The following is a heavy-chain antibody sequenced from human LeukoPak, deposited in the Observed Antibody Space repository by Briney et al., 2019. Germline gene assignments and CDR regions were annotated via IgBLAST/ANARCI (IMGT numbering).Heavy chain of an antibody. V-gene: IGHV3-11*01. J-gene: IGHJ4*02. D-gene: IGHD2-15*01. CDR1: GFTFSDYY. CDR2: ISSSGSTI. CDR3: ARGGIVVVVAARDY. Sequence: NSGGSLRLSCAASGFTFSDYYMSWIRQAPGKGLEWVSYISSSGSTIYYADSVKGRFTISRDNAKNSLYLQMSSLRAEDTAVYYCARGGIVVVVAARDYWGQGTLVTVSS.